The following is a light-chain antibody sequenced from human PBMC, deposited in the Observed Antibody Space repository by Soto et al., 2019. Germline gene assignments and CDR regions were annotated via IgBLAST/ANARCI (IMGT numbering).Light chain of an antibody. V-gene: IGKV1-9*01. CDR1: QGINSY. J-gene: IGKJ5*01. CDR2: AAS. CDR3: QQINSYPIT. Sequence: DIQLTQSPSFLSASVGDRVTITCRASQGINSYLAWYQQKPGKVPKLLIYAASTLQSGVPSRFSGSRSGTEFTLTISSLQPEDFATYYCQQINSYPITFGQGTRLEIK.